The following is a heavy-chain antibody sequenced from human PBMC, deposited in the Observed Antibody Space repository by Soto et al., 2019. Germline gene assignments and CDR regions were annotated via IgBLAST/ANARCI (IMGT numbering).Heavy chain of an antibody. CDR2: IYHNERT. CDR1: GTSISSSQW. CDR3: GRTKDYVYGVDV. Sequence: QVQLQESGPGLVKPSGTLSLTCAVSGTSISSSQWWSWVRQPPGKGLEWIGEIYHNERTIYNPSLKTRLTISLSKAKNPVSLKLRSVTAADTATYYCGRTKDYVYGVDVWGQGATVTVSS. J-gene: IGHJ6*02. V-gene: IGHV4-4*02.